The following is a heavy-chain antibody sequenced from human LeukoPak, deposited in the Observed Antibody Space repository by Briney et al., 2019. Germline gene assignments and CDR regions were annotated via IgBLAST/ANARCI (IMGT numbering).Heavy chain of an antibody. CDR1: GGSISSYYW. Sequence: TLSLTCTVSGGSISSYYWSWIRQPPGKALEWLALLYWNDNKRYSPSLKSRLTITKDTSKNQVVLTMANMDPVDTATYYCAHRRGVGTYYFDYWGQGTLVTVSS. J-gene: IGHJ4*02. D-gene: IGHD2-15*01. V-gene: IGHV2-5*01. CDR2: LYWNDNK. CDR3: AHRRGVGTYYFDY.